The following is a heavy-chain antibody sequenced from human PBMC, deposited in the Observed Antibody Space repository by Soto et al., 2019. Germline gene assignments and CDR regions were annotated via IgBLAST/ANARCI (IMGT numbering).Heavy chain of an antibody. J-gene: IGHJ5*02. CDR3: ARDRRYYDSSGYYYDWFDP. CDR1: GYSISSGYY. CDR2: IYHNGST. V-gene: IGHV4-38-2*02. Sequence: SETLSLTCAVSGYSISSGYYWGWIRQPPGKGLEWIGSIYHNGSTYYNPSLKSRVTISVDTSKNQLSLKLSSVTAADTAVYYCARDRRYYDSSGYYYDWFDPWGQGTLVTVSS. D-gene: IGHD3-22*01.